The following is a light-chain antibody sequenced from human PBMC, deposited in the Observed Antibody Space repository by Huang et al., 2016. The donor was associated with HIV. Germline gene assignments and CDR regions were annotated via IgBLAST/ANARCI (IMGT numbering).Light chain of an antibody. CDR3: QQYCSTPRT. V-gene: IGKV4-1*01. Sequence: DIVMTQSPDSLAVSLGERATINCKSSQSVLYSSNNKNYLAWYQQKPGQPPKLLIYWASTRESGVPDRFSGSGSGTDFTLTISSLQAEDVAVYYCQQYCSTPRTFGQGTKLEIK. CDR1: QSVLYSSNNKNY. J-gene: IGKJ2*01. CDR2: WAS.